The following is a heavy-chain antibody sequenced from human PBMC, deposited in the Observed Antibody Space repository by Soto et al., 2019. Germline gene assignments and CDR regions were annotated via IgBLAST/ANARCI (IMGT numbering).Heavy chain of an antibody. J-gene: IGHJ4*02. D-gene: IGHD2-2*01. Sequence: QVQLVESGGGVVQPGRSLRLSCAASGFTFSSYAMHWVRQAPGKGLEWVAVISYDGSNKYYADSVKGRFTISRDNSKNXLXXQMNSLRAEDTAVYYCARSWNRPAAMIVGARKPDYWGQGTLVTVSS. CDR3: ARSWNRPAAMIVGARKPDY. CDR2: ISYDGSNK. V-gene: IGHV3-30-3*01. CDR1: GFTFSSYA.